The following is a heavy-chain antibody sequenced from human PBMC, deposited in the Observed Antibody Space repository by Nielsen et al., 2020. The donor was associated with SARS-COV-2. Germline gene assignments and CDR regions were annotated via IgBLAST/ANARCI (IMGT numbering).Heavy chain of an antibody. CDR1: GFIFSSCG. Sequence: GGSLRLSCAASGFIFSSCGMHWVRQAPGKGLEWVAVIWYDGSNKNYVVSVKGRFTISRDNSKNTLYLQMNSLRAEDTAVYYCARDYYGSGHYGMDVWGQGTTVTVSS. J-gene: IGHJ6*02. CDR2: IWYDGSNK. V-gene: IGHV3-33*08. D-gene: IGHD3-10*01. CDR3: ARDYYGSGHYGMDV.